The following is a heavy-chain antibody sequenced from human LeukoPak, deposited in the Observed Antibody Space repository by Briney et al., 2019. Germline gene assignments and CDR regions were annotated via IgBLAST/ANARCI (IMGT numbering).Heavy chain of an antibody. CDR2: IGGTGAST. J-gene: IGHJ4*02. V-gene: IGHV3-23*01. Sequence: AGGSLRLSCAASRFTFSSYAMSWVRQAPGKGLEWVSAIGGTGASTYYADSVKGRFTISRDNSKNTLYLQMNSLRAEDTAVYYCARDPRGDSSSWYYFDYWGQGTLVTASS. CDR1: RFTFSSYA. CDR3: ARDPRGDSSSWYYFDY. D-gene: IGHD6-13*01.